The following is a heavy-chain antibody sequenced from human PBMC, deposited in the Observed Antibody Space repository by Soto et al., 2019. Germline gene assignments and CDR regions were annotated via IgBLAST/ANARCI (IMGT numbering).Heavy chain of an antibody. CDR1: GFAISRGYY. V-gene: IGHV4-38-2*02. Sequence: TLSLTCSVSGFAISRGYYWSWVRQPPGKGLEWIGSIYPSVSSYHNPSLATRLRLSIDTSKNQFTLNLTSVTAADTALYFCAREKVGTTFFDNWGQGIQVTVSS. CDR3: AREKVGTTFFDN. J-gene: IGHJ4*02. D-gene: IGHD1-1*01. CDR2: IYPSVSS.